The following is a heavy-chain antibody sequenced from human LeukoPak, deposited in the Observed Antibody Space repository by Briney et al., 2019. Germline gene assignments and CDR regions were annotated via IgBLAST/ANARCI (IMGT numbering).Heavy chain of an antibody. J-gene: IGHJ5*02. Sequence: SVKVSCKASGGTFSSYAISWVRQAPGQGLEWMGGIIPIFGTANYAQKFQGRVTITTDESTSTAYMELSSLRSEGTAVYYCARRYCTNGVCYTGHWFDPWGQGTLVTVSS. V-gene: IGHV1-69*05. CDR2: IIPIFGTA. CDR3: ARRYCTNGVCYTGHWFDP. CDR1: GGTFSSYA. D-gene: IGHD2-8*01.